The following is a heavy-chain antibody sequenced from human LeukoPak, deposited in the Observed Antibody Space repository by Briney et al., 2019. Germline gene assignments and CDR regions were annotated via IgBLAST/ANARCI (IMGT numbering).Heavy chain of an antibody. V-gene: IGHV4-59*01. CDR3: ARGYDFWSGYYDY. CDR1: GGSISSYY. CDR2: IYYSGST. Sequence: SETLSLTCTVSGGSISSYYWSWIRQPPGKGLERIGYIYYSGSTNYNPSLKSRVTISVDTSKNQFSLKLSSVTAADTAVYYCARGYDFWSGYYDYWGQGTLVTVSS. D-gene: IGHD3-3*01. J-gene: IGHJ4*02.